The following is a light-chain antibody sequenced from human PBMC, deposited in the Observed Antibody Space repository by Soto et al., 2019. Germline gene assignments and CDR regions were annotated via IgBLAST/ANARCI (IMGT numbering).Light chain of an antibody. CDR3: QQRMNWPIT. CDR1: QTVISNY. Sequence: ESVLAQSPDTLSLSPGEGAXXSCRSSQTVISNYLAWYQQKPGQDPRHLSYGASNRATGIPDRFRGSGSETDFTLTMSGVEPEDSAVYYCQQRMNWPITFGQGTRLEI. CDR2: GAS. J-gene: IGKJ5*01. V-gene: IGKV3D-20*02.